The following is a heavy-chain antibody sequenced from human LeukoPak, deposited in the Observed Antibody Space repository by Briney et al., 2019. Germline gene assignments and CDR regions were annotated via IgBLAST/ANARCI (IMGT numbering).Heavy chain of an antibody. V-gene: IGHV4-61*09. CDR2: IYTSGST. Sequence: SQTLSLTCGVSGDSISSGNYHWSWIRQPAGRGLEWIGQIYTSGSTNYNPSLKSRVTISMDTSKNQFSLKLSSVTAADTAVYYCARDQGSSSWFYYWGQGILVTVSS. CDR1: GDSISSGNYH. CDR3: ARDQGSSSWFYY. J-gene: IGHJ4*02. D-gene: IGHD6-13*01.